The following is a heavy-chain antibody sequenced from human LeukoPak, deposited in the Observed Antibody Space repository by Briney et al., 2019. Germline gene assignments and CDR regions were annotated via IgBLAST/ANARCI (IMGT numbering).Heavy chain of an antibody. CDR1: GYTFTSYD. V-gene: IGHV1-8*03. CDR2: MNPNSGNT. J-gene: IGHJ4*02. D-gene: IGHD3-3*01. Sequence: ASVKVSCKASGYTFTSYDINWVRQATGQGLEWMGWMNPNSGNTGYAQKFQGRVTITRNTSISTAYMELSSLRSEDTAAYYCARAIRDFWSGYSLFDYWGQGTLVTVSS. CDR3: ARAIRDFWSGYSLFDY.